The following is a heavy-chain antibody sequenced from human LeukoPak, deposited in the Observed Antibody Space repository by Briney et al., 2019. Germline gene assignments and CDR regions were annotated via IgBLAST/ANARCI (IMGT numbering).Heavy chain of an antibody. Sequence: GGSLRLSCAASGFTFSSYAMHWVRQAPGKGREWVAVISYDGSNKYYADSMKGRFTISRDNSKNTLYLQMNSLRAEDTAVYYCARDAAHFWSGYYPEYYFDYWGQGTLVTVSS. CDR2: ISYDGSNK. CDR3: ARDAAHFWSGYYPEYYFDY. V-gene: IGHV3-30-3*01. D-gene: IGHD3-3*02. CDR1: GFTFSSYA. J-gene: IGHJ4*02.